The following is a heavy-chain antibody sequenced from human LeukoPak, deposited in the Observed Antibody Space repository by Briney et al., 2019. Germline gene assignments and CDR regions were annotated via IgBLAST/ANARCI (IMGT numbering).Heavy chain of an antibody. V-gene: IGHV4-34*01. CDR1: GFTVSSNY. Sequence: GSLRLSCAASGFTVSSNYMSWIRQPPGKGLEWIGEINHSGSTNYNPSLKSRVTISVDTSKNQFSLKLSSVTAADTAVYYCARSLGRLWFGELLRFAFDIWGQRTMVTVSS. CDR3: ARSLGRLWFGELLRFAFDI. CDR2: INHSGST. J-gene: IGHJ3*02. D-gene: IGHD3-10*01.